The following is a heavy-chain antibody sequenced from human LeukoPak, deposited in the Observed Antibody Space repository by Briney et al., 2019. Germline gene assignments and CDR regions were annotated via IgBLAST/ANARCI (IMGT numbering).Heavy chain of an antibody. D-gene: IGHD4-11*01. CDR1: GYTFTGYY. Sequence: ASVKVSCKASGYTFTGYYMHWVRQAPGQGLEWMGWINPNSGGTNYAQKFRGRVTMTRDTSISTAYMELSRLRSDDTAVYYCARDKTQSPLDYYYMDVWGKGTTVTVSS. CDR3: ARDKTQSPLDYYYMDV. J-gene: IGHJ6*03. V-gene: IGHV1-2*02. CDR2: INPNSGGT.